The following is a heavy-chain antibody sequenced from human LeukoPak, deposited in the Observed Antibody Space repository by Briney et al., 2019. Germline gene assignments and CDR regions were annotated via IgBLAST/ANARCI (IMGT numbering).Heavy chain of an antibody. CDR3: ARGLPAPADQYYMDV. V-gene: IGHV1-2*02. Sequence: ASVKVSCKASGYTFTGYYMHWVRQAPGQGLEWMGWINPNSGGTDYAQKFQGRVTMTRDTSIGTAYMELRRLRSDDTAVYYCARGLPAPADQYYMDVWGKGTTVTVSS. J-gene: IGHJ6*03. D-gene: IGHD2-2*01. CDR2: INPNSGGT. CDR1: GYTFTGYY.